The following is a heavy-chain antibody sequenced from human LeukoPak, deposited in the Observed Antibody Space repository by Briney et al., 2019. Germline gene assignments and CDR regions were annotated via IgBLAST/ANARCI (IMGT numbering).Heavy chain of an antibody. V-gene: IGHV3-7*02. Sequence: PGGSLRLSCAASGFTFRNYWMNWVCQAPGKGLEWVANINEDGSEKNYVDSVKGRFTTSRDNARNSLSLQMNSLRSEDTAVYYCATYKNQPHTLFFDFWGQGALVTVSS. D-gene: IGHD1-1*01. CDR2: INEDGSEK. CDR3: ATYKNQPHTLFFDF. CDR1: GFTFRNYW. J-gene: IGHJ4*02.